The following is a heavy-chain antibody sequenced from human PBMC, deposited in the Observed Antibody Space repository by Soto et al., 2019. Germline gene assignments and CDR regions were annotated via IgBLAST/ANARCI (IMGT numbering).Heavy chain of an antibody. CDR1: GFTFSSYS. CDR2: ISSSSSTI. Sequence: GGSLRLSCAASGFTFSSYSMNWVRQAPGKGLEWVSYISSSSSTIYYADSVKGRFTISRDNAKNSLYLQMNSLRDEDTAVYYCARDQWGYSYGKRNFDYWGQGTLVTVSS. J-gene: IGHJ4*02. D-gene: IGHD5-18*01. V-gene: IGHV3-48*02. CDR3: ARDQWGYSYGKRNFDY.